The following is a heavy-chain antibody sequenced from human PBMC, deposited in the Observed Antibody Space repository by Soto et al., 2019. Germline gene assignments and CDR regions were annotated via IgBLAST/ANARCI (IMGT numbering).Heavy chain of an antibody. V-gene: IGHV3-9*01. CDR1: GFTFDDYA. D-gene: IGHD1-7*01. J-gene: IGHJ3*02. CDR3: AKDMGNNWNYDDAFDI. CDR2: ISWNSGSI. Sequence: PGGSLRLSCAASGFTFDDYAMHWVRQAPGKGLEWVSGISWNSGSIGYADSVKGRFTISRDNAKNSLYLQMNSLRAEDTALYYCAKDMGNNWNYDDAFDIWGQGTMVTVSS.